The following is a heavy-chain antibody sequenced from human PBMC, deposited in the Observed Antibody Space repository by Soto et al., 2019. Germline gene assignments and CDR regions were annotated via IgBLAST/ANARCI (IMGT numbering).Heavy chain of an antibody. D-gene: IGHD5-12*01. J-gene: IGHJ4*02. CDR3: ARDRHSGYDLDY. CDR1: DGSISSHY. V-gene: IGHV4-59*11. Sequence: SETLSLTCTVSDGSISSHYWRWIRQPPGKGLEWIGYIYYSGSTNYNPSLKSRVTISVDTSKNQFSLKLSSVTAADTAVYYCARDRHSGYDLDYWGQGTLVTVSS. CDR2: IYYSGST.